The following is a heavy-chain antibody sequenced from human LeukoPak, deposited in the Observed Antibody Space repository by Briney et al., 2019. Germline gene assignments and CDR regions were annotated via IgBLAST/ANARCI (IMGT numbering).Heavy chain of an antibody. CDR3: ARGSVGGMVTAIRY. CDR1: GFTFSSYA. V-gene: IGHV3-30-3*01. Sequence: PGRSLRLSCAASGFTFSSYAMHWVRQAPGKGLEWVAVISYDGSNKYYADSVKGRFTISRDNSKSTLYLQMNSLRAEDTAVYYCARGSVGGMVTAIRYWGQGTLVTVSS. J-gene: IGHJ4*02. CDR2: ISYDGSNK. D-gene: IGHD2-21*02.